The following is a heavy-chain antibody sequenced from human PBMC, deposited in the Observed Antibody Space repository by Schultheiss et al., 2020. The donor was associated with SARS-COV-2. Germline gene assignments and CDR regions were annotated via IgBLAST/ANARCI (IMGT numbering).Heavy chain of an antibody. CDR2: IYYSGNT. V-gene: IGHV4-59*01. CDR3: ARDRFLEGYYYYGMDV. J-gene: IGHJ6*02. Sequence: SETLSLTCTVSGGSISSYYWSWIRQPPGKGLEWIGYIYYSGNTNYNPSLKSRVTISVDTSKNQFSLKLSSVTAADTAVYYCARDRFLEGYYYYGMDVWGQGTTVTVSS. CDR1: GGSISSYY. D-gene: IGHD3-3*01.